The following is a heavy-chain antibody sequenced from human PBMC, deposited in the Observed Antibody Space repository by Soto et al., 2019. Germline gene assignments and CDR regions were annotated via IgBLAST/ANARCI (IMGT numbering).Heavy chain of an antibody. J-gene: IGHJ3*02. Sequence: GSLRLSCAASGFTFSSYWMSWVRQAPGKGLEWVANIKQDGSEKYYVDSVKGRFTISRDNARNSLFLQMNSLRVEDTAVYYCASLHSSYECGDAFYIWGQGTMVPVSS. D-gene: IGHD5-12*01. CDR1: GFTFSSYW. CDR2: IKQDGSEK. CDR3: ASLHSSYECGDAFYI. V-gene: IGHV3-7*02.